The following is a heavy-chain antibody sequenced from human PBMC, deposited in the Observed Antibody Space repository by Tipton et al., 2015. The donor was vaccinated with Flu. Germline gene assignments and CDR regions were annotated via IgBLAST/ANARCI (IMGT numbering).Heavy chain of an antibody. CDR3: ARVGLLTVFGILIPNHFDP. CDR2: IFHSGTT. J-gene: IGHJ5*02. CDR1: GGSVSSSDFY. D-gene: IGHD3-3*01. Sequence: TLSLTCTVSGGSVSSSDFYWGWVRQPPGKGPEWIGSIFHSGTTYYDLSLQSRVTISVDTSKNQFSLKMKSVTVADTAVYYCARVGLLTVFGILIPNHFDPWGQGTLVTVSS. V-gene: IGHV4-39*07.